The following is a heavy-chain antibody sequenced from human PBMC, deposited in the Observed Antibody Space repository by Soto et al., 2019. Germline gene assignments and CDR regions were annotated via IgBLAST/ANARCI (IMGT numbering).Heavy chain of an antibody. CDR1: GGSISTTNW. D-gene: IGHD3-22*01. CDR2: ILHIGST. J-gene: IGHJ5*02. Sequence: VQLQESGPGLVKPSGTLSLTCTVSGGSISTTNWWSWVRQSPGKGLEWIGEILHIGSTNYNPSLKSRVTISIDKSKIQFPLRLSSVTAADTAVYYCASGFDSDGLYNGGHPWGQGTLVSVSS. V-gene: IGHV4-4*02. CDR3: ASGFDSDGLYNGGHP.